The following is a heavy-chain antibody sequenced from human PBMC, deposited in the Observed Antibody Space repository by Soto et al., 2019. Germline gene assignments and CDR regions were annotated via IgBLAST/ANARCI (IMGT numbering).Heavy chain of an antibody. CDR1: GFTFSSYA. Sequence: EVQLLESGGGLVQPGGSLRLSCAASGFTFSSYAMSWVRQAPGKGLEWVSAISGSGGSTYYADSVKGRFTISRDNSKNTLYLQMNSLRAEDTAVYYCAKDIPDYYDSSGYYDAFDIWGQGTMVTVSS. CDR2: ISGSGGST. J-gene: IGHJ3*02. V-gene: IGHV3-23*01. D-gene: IGHD3-22*01. CDR3: AKDIPDYYDSSGYYDAFDI.